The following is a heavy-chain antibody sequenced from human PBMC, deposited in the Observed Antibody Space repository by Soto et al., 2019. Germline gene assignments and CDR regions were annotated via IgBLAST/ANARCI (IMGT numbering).Heavy chain of an antibody. CDR1: GFSLTTNGMC. V-gene: IGHV2-70*01. Sequence: SGPTLVNPTQTLTLTCTFSGFSLTTNGMCVSWIRQPPGKALEWLALIDWDDKKYYRTSLKTSLSISKDTSKNQVVLTMTDMDPVETATYYCARTLAKQWLVNLRYYSGMDVWGQGTTVTVSS. J-gene: IGHJ6*02. CDR2: IDWDDKK. D-gene: IGHD6-19*01. CDR3: ARTLAKQWLVNLRYYSGMDV.